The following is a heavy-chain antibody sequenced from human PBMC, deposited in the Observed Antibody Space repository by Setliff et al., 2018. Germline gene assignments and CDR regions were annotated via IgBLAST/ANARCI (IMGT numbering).Heavy chain of an antibody. CDR2: YTGRT. CDR3: ERLVRYCTTTSCQRTSGDDF. V-gene: IGHV1-18*01. Sequence: ASVKVSCKASGYTFTNYGVTWVRQAPYTGRTFYAPHFQDRVIMTTDTSTNTAYLDLRSLRSDDTAVYYCERLVRYCTTTSCQRTSGDDFWGQGTLVTVSS. D-gene: IGHD2-2*01. J-gene: IGHJ4*02. CDR1: GYTFTNYG.